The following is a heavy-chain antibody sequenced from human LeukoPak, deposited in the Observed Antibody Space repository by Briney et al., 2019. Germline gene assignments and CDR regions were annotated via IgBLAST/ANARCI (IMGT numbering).Heavy chain of an antibody. Sequence: SASVSCKTSGYTFSDYAVQWVRQAPGQRVKGRGWISAGNGKIRYSQKFQDRVNISRDTSATTAYLDLSSLTSEHTAVYYCARARWTSTVTTYYLDFWGQGTLVTVSS. CDR2: ISAGNGKI. CDR3: ARARWTSTVTTYYLDF. J-gene: IGHJ4*02. V-gene: IGHV1-3*01. CDR1: GYTFSDYA. D-gene: IGHD4-17*01.